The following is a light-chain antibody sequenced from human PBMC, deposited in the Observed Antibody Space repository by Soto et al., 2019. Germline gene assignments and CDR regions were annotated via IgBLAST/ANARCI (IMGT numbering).Light chain of an antibody. J-gene: IGKJ1*01. Sequence: DIQMTQSPSSLSASVGDRVTITCRTSQSISRYLNWYQQKPGRAPKLLIYGASTLESGVPSRFSGSGSGTDFTLTISCLQSEDFATYYCQQYNTYPWTFGQGTKVDIK. CDR3: QQYNTYPWT. V-gene: IGKV1-5*01. CDR1: QSISRY. CDR2: GAS.